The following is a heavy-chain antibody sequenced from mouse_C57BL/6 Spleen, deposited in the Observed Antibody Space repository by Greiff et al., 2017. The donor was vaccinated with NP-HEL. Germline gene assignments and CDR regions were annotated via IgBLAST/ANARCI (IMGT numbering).Heavy chain of an antibody. J-gene: IGHJ2*01. CDR1: GFTFSDYG. CDR2: ISSGSSTI. CDR3: ARRTTVVPYYFDD. D-gene: IGHD1-1*01. V-gene: IGHV5-17*01. Sequence: EVHLVESGGGLVKPGGSLKLSCAASGFTFSDYGMHWVRQAPEKGLEWVAYISSGSSTIYYADTVKGRFTISRDNAKNTLFLQMTSLRSEDTAMYYCARRTTVVPYYFDDWGQGTTLTVSS.